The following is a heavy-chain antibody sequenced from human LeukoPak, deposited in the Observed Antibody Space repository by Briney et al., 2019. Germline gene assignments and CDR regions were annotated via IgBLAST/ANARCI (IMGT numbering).Heavy chain of an antibody. CDR3: ARGKNTMVRGVIITRNSGTFDY. Sequence: SQTLSLTCTVSGGSISSGSYYWSWIRQPAGKGLEWIGRIYTSGSTNYNPSLKSRVTISVDTSKNQFSLKLSSVTAADTAVYYCARGKNTMVRGVIITRNSGTFDYWGQGTLVTVSS. CDR2: IYTSGST. CDR1: GGSISSGSYY. J-gene: IGHJ4*02. D-gene: IGHD3-10*01. V-gene: IGHV4-61*02.